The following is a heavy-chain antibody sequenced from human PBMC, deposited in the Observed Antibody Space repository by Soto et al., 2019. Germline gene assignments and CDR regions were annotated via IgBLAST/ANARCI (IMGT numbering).Heavy chain of an antibody. CDR1: GYTFTGYY. J-gene: IGHJ5*02. V-gene: IGHV1-2*04. CDR2: INPNSGGT. D-gene: IGHD2-2*01. Sequence: RASVKVSCKASGYTFTGYYMHWVRQAPGQGLEWMGWINPNSGGTNYAQKFQGWVTMTRDTSISTAYMELSRLRYDDTAVYYCARSRDTDHWFDPWGQGTLVTVSS. CDR3: ARSRDTDHWFDP.